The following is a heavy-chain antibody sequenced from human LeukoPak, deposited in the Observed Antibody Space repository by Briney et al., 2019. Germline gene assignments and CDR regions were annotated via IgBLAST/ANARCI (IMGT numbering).Heavy chain of an antibody. CDR1: GGSFSDYY. Sequence: SETLSLTCAVCGGSFSDYYWSWIRQPPGKGLEWIGEINHSGNTNYNPSLKSRVTIPVDTSKNQFSLKLSSVTAADTAVYFCATIGYCGSTSCYAFDIWGQGTMVTVSS. CDR2: INHSGNT. CDR3: ATIGYCGSTSCYAFDI. V-gene: IGHV4-34*01. D-gene: IGHD2-2*01. J-gene: IGHJ3*02.